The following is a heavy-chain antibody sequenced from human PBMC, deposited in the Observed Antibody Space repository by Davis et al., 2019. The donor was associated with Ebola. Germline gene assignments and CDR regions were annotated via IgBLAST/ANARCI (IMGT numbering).Heavy chain of an antibody. D-gene: IGHD6-19*01. CDR2: IIPIFGTA. J-gene: IGHJ4*02. CDR1: GGTFSSYA. V-gene: IGHV1-69*06. CDR3: ARVHSSGWYYDY. Sequence: SVKVSCKASGGTFSSYAISWVRQAPGQGLEWMGGIIPIFGTANYAQKFQGRVTITADKSTSTAYMELSSLRSEDTAVYYCARVHSSGWYYDYWGQGTLVTVSS.